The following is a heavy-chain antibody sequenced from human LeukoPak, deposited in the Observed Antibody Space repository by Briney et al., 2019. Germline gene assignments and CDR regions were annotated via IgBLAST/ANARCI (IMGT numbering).Heavy chain of an antibody. J-gene: IGHJ4*02. Sequence: ASVRVSCKASEYTFNIYDINWVRQAPGQGLEWMGWMNPDSGNTDFAQKFQGRVTMTSNTSITTAYMELSSLRSEDTAVYYCAVHLPGDYLDRWGQGTLVTVSS. CDR3: AVHLPGDYLDR. V-gene: IGHV1-8*01. CDR1: EYTFNIYD. CDR2: MNPDSGNT.